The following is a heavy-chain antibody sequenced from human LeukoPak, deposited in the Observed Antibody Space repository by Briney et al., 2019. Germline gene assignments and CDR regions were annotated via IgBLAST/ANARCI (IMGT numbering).Heavy chain of an antibody. CDR3: NTGYCSSSSCHWSLYFDY. D-gene: IGHD2-15*01. Sequence: KPGGSLRLSCAASGFTFTNAWMSWVRQAPGKGLEWIGRIKSKTDGGTTDYTAPVKGRFTVSRDDSKNTLYLQMNSLKTEDTAVYYCNTGYCSSSSCHWSLYFDYWGQGTLVTVSS. J-gene: IGHJ4*02. CDR2: IKSKTDGGTT. V-gene: IGHV3-15*01. CDR1: GFTFTNAW.